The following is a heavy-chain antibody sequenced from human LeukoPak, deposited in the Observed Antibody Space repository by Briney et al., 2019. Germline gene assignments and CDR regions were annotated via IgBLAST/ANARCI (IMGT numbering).Heavy chain of an antibody. CDR3: ARDHDWFGDYYYMDV. V-gene: IGHV4-4*07. Sequence: SETLSLTCTVCGGSISSYYWSWIRQPAGKGLEWIGRIYTSGSTNYNPSLKSRVTMSVDTSKNQFSLKLSSVTAADTAVYYCARDHDWFGDYYYMDVWGKGTTVTISS. J-gene: IGHJ6*03. CDR1: GGSISSYY. CDR2: IYTSGST. D-gene: IGHD3-10*01.